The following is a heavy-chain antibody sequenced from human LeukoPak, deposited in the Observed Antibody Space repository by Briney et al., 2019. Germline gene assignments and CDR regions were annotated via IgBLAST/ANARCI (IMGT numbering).Heavy chain of an antibody. CDR3: ARPGSQDAFDI. CDR2: IYSSGST. J-gene: IGHJ3*02. V-gene: IGHV4-59*10. CDR1: GGSFSGYY. Sequence: SETLSLTCAVYGGSFSGYYWSWIRQPPGKGLEWIGRIYSSGSTNYNPSLKSRVTMSVDTSKNQFSLKLSSVTAADTAVYYCARPGSQDAFDIWGQGTMVTVSS. D-gene: IGHD6-13*01.